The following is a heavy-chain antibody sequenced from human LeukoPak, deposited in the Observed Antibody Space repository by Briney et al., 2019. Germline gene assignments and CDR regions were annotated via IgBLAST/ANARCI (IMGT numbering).Heavy chain of an antibody. CDR3: ARDGSYYYDSSGYYPVSEGMDV. V-gene: IGHV1-46*01. Sequence: RASVKVSCKASGYTFTIYYMHWVRQAPGQGLEWMGIINPSGGSTSYAQKFQGRVTMTRDTSTSTVYMELSSLRSEDTAVYYCARDGSYYYDSSGYYPVSEGMDVWGQGTTVTVSS. D-gene: IGHD3-22*01. CDR1: GYTFTIYY. CDR2: INPSGGST. J-gene: IGHJ6*02.